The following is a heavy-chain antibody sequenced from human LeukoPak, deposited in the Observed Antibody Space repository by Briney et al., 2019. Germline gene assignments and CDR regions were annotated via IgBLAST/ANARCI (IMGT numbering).Heavy chain of an antibody. J-gene: IGHJ6*02. CDR1: GFTFSSYE. CDR2: ISSTGMK. CDR3: ARGGGGGGGIAAAVSDGMDV. Sequence: HPGGSLRLSCAASGFTFSSYEMNWVRQAPGKGLEWVSYISSTGMKYYADSVQGRFTISRDNAKNSLYLQMNSLRAEDTAVYYCARGGGGGGGIAAAVSDGMDVWGQGTTVTVSS. V-gene: IGHV3-48*03. D-gene: IGHD6-13*01.